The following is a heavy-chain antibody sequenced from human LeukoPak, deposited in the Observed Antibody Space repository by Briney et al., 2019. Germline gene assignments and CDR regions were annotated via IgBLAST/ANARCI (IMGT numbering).Heavy chain of an antibody. D-gene: IGHD3-10*01. CDR3: ARELFGSGSCLDY. CDR2: TWYDGSNT. V-gene: IGHV3-33*01. CDR1: GITFNA. Sequence: GGSLRLSCAASGITFNAIHWVRQAPGKGLEWVALTWYDGSNTYYADSVKGRFTISRDNSNNMVYLHMNSLRADDTAVYYCARELFGSGSCLDYWGQGTLVTVSS. J-gene: IGHJ4*02.